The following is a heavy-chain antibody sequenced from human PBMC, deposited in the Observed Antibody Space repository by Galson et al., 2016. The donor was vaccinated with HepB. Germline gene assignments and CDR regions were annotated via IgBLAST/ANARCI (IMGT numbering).Heavy chain of an antibody. CDR3: ARGIQLEFGWFDP. Sequence: SVKVSCKASGGTFSGYEISWVRQAPGQGLEWMGTIIPIFGTTKYAENFQGRVTITADESTSTAYMDLSSLRSEDTAVYCCARGIQLEFGWFDPWGQGTLVTVSS. J-gene: IGHJ5*02. CDR1: GGTFSGYE. D-gene: IGHD1-1*01. CDR2: IIPIFGTT. V-gene: IGHV1-69*13.